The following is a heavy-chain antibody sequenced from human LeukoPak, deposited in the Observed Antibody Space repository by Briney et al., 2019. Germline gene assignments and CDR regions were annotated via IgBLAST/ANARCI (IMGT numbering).Heavy chain of an antibody. D-gene: IGHD3-10*01. Sequence: PSETLSLTCTVSGGSISSSNYYWTWIRQPAGKGLEWIGRMYTTGSPSYSPSLKSRVTISVDTSTNQFSLKLTSVSAADTAVYYCARDRGITTARGVPSWFDPWGQGTLVTVSS. V-gene: IGHV4-61*02. J-gene: IGHJ5*02. CDR1: GGSISSSNYY. CDR3: ARDRGITTARGVPSWFDP. CDR2: MYTTGSP.